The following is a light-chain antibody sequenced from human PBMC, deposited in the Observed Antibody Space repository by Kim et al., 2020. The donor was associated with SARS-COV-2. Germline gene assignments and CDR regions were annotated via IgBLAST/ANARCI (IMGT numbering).Light chain of an antibody. CDR3: GTWDNSLSAGV. V-gene: IGLV1-51*01. CDR1: NSNIGNNY. CDR2: DNV. Sequence: QSVLTQPPSVSAAPGQKVTISCSGSNSNIGNNYVSWYRQLPGTAPKLLIYDNVKRPSGIPDRFSGSKSGTSATLGITGLQTGDEADYYCGTWDNSLSAGVFGGGTQLTVL. J-gene: IGLJ3*02.